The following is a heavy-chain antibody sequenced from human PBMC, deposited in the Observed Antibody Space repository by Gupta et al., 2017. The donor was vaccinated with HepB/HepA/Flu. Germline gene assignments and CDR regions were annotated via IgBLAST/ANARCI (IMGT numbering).Heavy chain of an antibody. Sequence: QLQLQESGPGLVKPSETLSLTCTVSGGSISSSRYYWGWIRQPPGKGLEWIGSIYYSGSTYYNPSLKSRVTISVDTSKNQFSLKLSSVTAADTAVYYCARLGIVVVPAATDYWGQGTLVTVSS. D-gene: IGHD2-2*01. V-gene: IGHV4-39*01. J-gene: IGHJ4*02. CDR3: ARLGIVVVPAATDY. CDR1: GGSISSSRYY. CDR2: IYYSGST.